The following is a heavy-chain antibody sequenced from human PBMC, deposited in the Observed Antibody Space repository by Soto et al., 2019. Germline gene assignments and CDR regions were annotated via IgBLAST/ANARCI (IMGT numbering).Heavy chain of an antibody. Sequence: QVQLVQSGAEVKKPGASVKVSCKASGYTFTSYGISWVRQAPGQGLEWMGWISAYNGNPNYAQKLQGRVTMTTDTSTSTAYMAPSSLRAAHTAVYSCARERNEIDPWGQGTTVTFSS. CDR3: ARERNEIDP. J-gene: IGHJ5*02. CDR1: GYTFTSYG. V-gene: IGHV1-18*01. CDR2: ISAYNGNP. D-gene: IGHD1-1*01.